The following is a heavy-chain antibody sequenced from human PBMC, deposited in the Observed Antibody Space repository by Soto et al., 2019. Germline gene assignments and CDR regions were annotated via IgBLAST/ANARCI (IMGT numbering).Heavy chain of an antibody. Sequence: SETLSLTCTVSGGSISSSSYYWGWIRQPPGKGLEWIGSIYYSGSTYYNPSLKSRVTISVDTSKNQFSLKLSSVTAADTAVYYCARLTGVFRLVLDYWGQGTQVTVSS. CDR1: GGSISSSSYY. J-gene: IGHJ4*02. CDR2: IYYSGST. CDR3: ARLTGVFRLVLDY. V-gene: IGHV4-39*01. D-gene: IGHD3-16*01.